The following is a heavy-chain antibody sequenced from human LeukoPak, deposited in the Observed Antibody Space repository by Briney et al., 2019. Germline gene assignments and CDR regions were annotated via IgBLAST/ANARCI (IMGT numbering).Heavy chain of an antibody. CDR1: EFTFSSHD. D-gene: IGHD6-19*01. J-gene: IGHJ4*02. CDR2: IVHSGSGT. Sequence: PGGSLRLSCAASEFTFSSHDMRWVRQAPGKGLEWVSSIVHSGSGTYYADSVKGRFTISRDNSKNTLFLQMNSLSAEDTAVYYCTGLALVTSSGAFSDYWGQGTLVTVSS. CDR3: TGLALVTSSGAFSDY. V-gene: IGHV3-23*01.